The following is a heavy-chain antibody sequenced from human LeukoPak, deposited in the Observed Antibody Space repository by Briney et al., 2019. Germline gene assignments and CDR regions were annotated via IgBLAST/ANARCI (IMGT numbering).Heavy chain of an antibody. Sequence: ASVKVSCKASGYTFTSYGISWVRQAPGQGLEWMGWISAYNGNTNYAQKLQGRVTMTTDTSTSTAYMELRSLRSDDTAVYYCARDKTTNYDILTGYYGYYYMDVWGKGTTVTVSS. CDR1: GYTFTSYG. CDR3: ARDKTTNYDILTGYYGYYYMDV. V-gene: IGHV1-18*01. CDR2: ISAYNGNT. D-gene: IGHD3-9*01. J-gene: IGHJ6*03.